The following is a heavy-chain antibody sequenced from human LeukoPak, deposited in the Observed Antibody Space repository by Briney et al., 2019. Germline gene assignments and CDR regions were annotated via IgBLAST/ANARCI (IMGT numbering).Heavy chain of an antibody. CDR1: GFTFSSYS. J-gene: IGHJ5*02. CDR2: IYYSGST. V-gene: IGHV4-31*02. D-gene: IGHD2-15*01. Sequence: LRLSCAASGFTFSSYSMNWVRQHPGKGLERIGYIYYSGSTYYNPSLKSRVTISVDTSKNQFSLKLSSVTAADTAVYYCARDRVVVAATRPHNWFDPWGQGTLVTVSS. CDR3: ARDRVVVAATRPHNWFDP.